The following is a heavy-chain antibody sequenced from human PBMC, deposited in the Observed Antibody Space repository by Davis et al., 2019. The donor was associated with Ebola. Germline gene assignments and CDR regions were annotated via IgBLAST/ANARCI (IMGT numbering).Heavy chain of an antibody. CDR2: IDWDDDK. V-gene: IGHV2-70*01. CDR3: ARIPFADSDYDDYYYYGMDV. J-gene: IGHJ6*02. CDR1: GFSLSTSGMC. Sequence: SGPTLVTPTQTLTLTCTFSGFSLSTSGMCVSWIRQPPGKSLEWLALIDWDDDKYYSTSLKTRLTISKDTSKNQVVLTMTNMDPVDTATYYCARIPFADSDYDDYYYYGMDVWGQGTTVTVSS. D-gene: IGHD5-12*01.